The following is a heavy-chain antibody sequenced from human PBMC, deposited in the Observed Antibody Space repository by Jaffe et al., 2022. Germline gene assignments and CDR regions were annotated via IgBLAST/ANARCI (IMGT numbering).Heavy chain of an antibody. V-gene: IGHV3-66*02. CDR2: IYNGGST. CDR3: ARGGNWGSTGAFDI. CDR1: GFTVSSNY. D-gene: IGHD7-27*01. J-gene: IGHJ3*02. Sequence: EVQLVESGGGLVQPGGSLRLSCAASGFTVSSNYMSWVRQAPGKGLEWVSVIYNGGSTYYADSVKGRFTISRDNSKNTLYLQMNSLRPEDTAVYYCARGGNWGSTGAFDIWGQGTMVTVSS.